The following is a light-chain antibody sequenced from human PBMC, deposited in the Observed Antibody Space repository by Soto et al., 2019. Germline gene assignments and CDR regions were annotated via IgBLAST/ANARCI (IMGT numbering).Light chain of an antibody. J-gene: IGKJ5*01. Sequence: DIQMTQSPSTLSASVGDRVTITCRASRSISNWLAWYQQKPGKAPNLLISKASSLESGVPSRFSGSGSGTEFTLTISSLQPDDFATYYCQQYNIYPITFGRGTRLEIK. V-gene: IGKV1-5*03. CDR3: QQYNIYPIT. CDR2: KAS. CDR1: RSISNW.